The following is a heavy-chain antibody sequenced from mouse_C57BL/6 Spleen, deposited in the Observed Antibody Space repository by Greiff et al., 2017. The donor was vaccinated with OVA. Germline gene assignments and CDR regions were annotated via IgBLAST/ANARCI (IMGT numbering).Heavy chain of an antibody. J-gene: IGHJ1*03. D-gene: IGHD2-4*01. Sequence: QVQLQQSGAELVRPGSSVKLSCKASGYTFTSYWMDWVKQRPGQGLEWIGNIYPSDSETHYNQKFKDKATLTVDKSSSTAYMQLSSLTSEDSAVDYGAPIYYDYDGDWYFDVWGTGTTVTVSS. CDR3: APIYYDYDGDWYFDV. V-gene: IGHV1-61*01. CDR2: IYPSDSET. CDR1: GYTFTSYW.